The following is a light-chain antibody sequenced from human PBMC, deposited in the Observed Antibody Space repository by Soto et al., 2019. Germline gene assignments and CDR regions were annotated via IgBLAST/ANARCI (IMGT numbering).Light chain of an antibody. Sequence: QSVLTQPPSASGTPGQRITISCSGSSSNIGDNPVNWYQQLPGAAPKLLIYINDQRPSGVPDRFSGSKSGTSASLAISGLQPEDEADYYCEAWDDRLNALFGTGTKVTVL. J-gene: IGLJ1*01. V-gene: IGLV1-44*01. CDR2: IND. CDR1: SSNIGDNP. CDR3: EAWDDRLNAL.